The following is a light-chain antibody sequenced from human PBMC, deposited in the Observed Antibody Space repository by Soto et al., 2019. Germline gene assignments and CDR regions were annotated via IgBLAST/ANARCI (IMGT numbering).Light chain of an antibody. Sequence: EIVMTQSPATLSLSPGERATLSCRASQAITNNCLAWYQQNPGQAPRLLIYDASSRATGIPARFSGSGSGTDFTLTISSLQPEDFAVYDCQQRSNWPPETFGQGTKVDIK. V-gene: IGKV3-11*01. CDR3: QQRSNWPPET. J-gene: IGKJ1*01. CDR1: QAITNNC. CDR2: DAS.